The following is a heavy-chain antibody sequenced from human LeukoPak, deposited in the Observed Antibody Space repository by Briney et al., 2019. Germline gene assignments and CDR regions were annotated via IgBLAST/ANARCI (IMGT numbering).Heavy chain of an antibody. Sequence: GGSLRLSCAASGFTFSSYSMNWVRQAPGKGLEWVSSISSSSSYIYYADSVKGRFTISRDNAKNSLYLQMNSLRAEDTAVYYCPGSIGDFWSGYYAYYYYYGMDVWGQGTTVTVSS. CDR2: ISSSSSYI. J-gene: IGHJ6*02. CDR1: GFTFSSYS. V-gene: IGHV3-21*01. CDR3: PGSIGDFWSGYYAYYYYYGMDV. D-gene: IGHD3-3*01.